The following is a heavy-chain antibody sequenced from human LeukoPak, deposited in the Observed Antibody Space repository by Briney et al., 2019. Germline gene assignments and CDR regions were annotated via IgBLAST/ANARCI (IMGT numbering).Heavy chain of an antibody. D-gene: IGHD5-24*01. CDR2: IYSGGSS. CDR3: AKGRDGYQPDDY. J-gene: IGHJ4*02. CDR1: GFTVSSKY. V-gene: IGHV3-53*01. Sequence: PGGSLRLSCAASGFTVSSKYMSWVRQAPGKGLEWVSVIYSGGSSYYADSVKGRFTISRDNSKNTLYLQMNSLRAEDTAVYYCAKGRDGYQPDDYWGQGTLVTVSS.